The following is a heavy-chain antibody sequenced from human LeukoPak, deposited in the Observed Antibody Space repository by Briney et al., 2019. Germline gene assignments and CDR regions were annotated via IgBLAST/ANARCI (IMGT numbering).Heavy chain of an antibody. CDR2: INTDGSTT. J-gene: IGHJ6*03. D-gene: IGHD2-15*01. V-gene: IGHV3-74*03. CDR1: GFTFSSYW. CDR3: SYSTYFYYYMDV. Sequence: GGSLRLSCAASGFTFSSYWMHWVRQAPGKGLVWVSYINTDGSTTMYADSLKGRFTISRDNAKNTLYLQMNSLSAEDTAVYYCSYSTYFYYYMDVWGKGTTVTVSS.